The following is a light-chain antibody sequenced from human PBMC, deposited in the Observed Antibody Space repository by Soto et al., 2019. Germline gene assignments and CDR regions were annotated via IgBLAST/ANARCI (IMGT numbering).Light chain of an antibody. CDR2: GAF. CDR1: QSVSSY. CDR3: QKYNDWPLT. V-gene: IGKV3-15*01. J-gene: IGKJ2*01. Sequence: EIVMTQSPVTLSVSPGERATLSCRASQSVSSYLAWYQQKPGQAPSLLIYGAFTRATGIPARFSGTGSGTEFTLTISSLQSEDSALYYCQKYNDWPLTFGQGTKLDI.